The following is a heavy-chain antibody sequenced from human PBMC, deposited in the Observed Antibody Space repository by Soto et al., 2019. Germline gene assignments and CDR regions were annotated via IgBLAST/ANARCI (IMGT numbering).Heavy chain of an antibody. V-gene: IGHV1-8*02. CDR1: GYNFTSYD. D-gene: IGHD2-15*01. CDR3: ARVPFGDIVVVVAATYFDY. CDR2: MNPNSGNT. Sequence: QVQLVQSGAEVKKPGASVKVSCKASGYNFTSYDINWVRQATGQGLEWMGWMNPNSGNTGYAQKFQGRVTMTRNTSRLTAYMELSRLRAEDTAVYDCARVPFGDIVVVVAATYFDYWGQGTLVTVSS. J-gene: IGHJ4*02.